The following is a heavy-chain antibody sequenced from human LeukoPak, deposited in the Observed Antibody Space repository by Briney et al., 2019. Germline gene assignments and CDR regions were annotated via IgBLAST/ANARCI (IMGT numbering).Heavy chain of an antibody. CDR3: ARGLHDYGDYPYYFDY. J-gene: IGHJ4*02. V-gene: IGHV4-34*01. Sequence: SETLSLTCAVYGGSSSGYYWSWIRQPPGKGLEWIGEINHSGSTNYNPSLKSRVTISVDTSKNQFSLKLSSVTAADTAVYYCARGLHDYGDYPYYFDYWGQGTLVTVSS. CDR1: GGSSSGYY. D-gene: IGHD4-17*01. CDR2: INHSGST.